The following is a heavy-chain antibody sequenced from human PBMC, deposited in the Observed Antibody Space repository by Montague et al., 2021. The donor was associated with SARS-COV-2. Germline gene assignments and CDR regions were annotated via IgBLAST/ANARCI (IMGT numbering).Heavy chain of an antibody. D-gene: IGHD3-10*01. Sequence: SETLSLTCAVSGGSISSSNWWSWVRQPPGKGLEWIGEIYHSGSTNYNPSPKIRATISVVKPKNQFSLKLSSVTAADTAVYYCASRGAGWFGSNPERFDYWGQGTLVTVSS. CDR1: GGSISSSNW. CDR2: IYHSGST. V-gene: IGHV4-4*02. CDR3: ASRGAGWFGSNPERFDY. J-gene: IGHJ4*02.